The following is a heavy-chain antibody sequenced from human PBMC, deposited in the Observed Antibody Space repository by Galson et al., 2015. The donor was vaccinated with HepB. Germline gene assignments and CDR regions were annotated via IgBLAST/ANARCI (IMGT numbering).Heavy chain of an antibody. Sequence: SLRLSCAASGVTFSNYGFNWVRQAPGKGLEWVTVITNDGRNKHYADSVKGRFTISRDNSKNMVYLQMNSLRAEDTALYYCAKDPYLYHALAGNMAGFDYWGQGTLVTVSS. CDR2: ITNDGRNK. J-gene: IGHJ4*02. D-gene: IGHD6-19*01. V-gene: IGHV3-30*18. CDR1: GVTFSNYG. CDR3: AKDPYLYHALAGNMAGFDY.